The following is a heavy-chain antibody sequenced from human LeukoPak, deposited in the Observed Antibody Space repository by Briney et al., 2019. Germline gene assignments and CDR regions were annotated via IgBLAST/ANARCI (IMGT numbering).Heavy chain of an antibody. CDR3: ARDQQWLAGGFDY. D-gene: IGHD6-19*01. V-gene: IGHV3-48*03. Sequence: GSLRLSCVGSGFTFDTYEMNWVRQAPGKGLEWLSFISRGGFEIHYAASVKGRFTISRDNAKNTLYLQMNSLRAEDTAVYYCARDQQWLAGGFDYWGQGTLVTVSS. CDR1: GFTFDTYE. CDR2: ISRGGFEI. J-gene: IGHJ4*02.